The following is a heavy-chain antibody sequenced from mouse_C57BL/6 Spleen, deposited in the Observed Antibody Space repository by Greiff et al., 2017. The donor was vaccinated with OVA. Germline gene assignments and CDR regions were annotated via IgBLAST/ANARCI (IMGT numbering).Heavy chain of an antibody. CDR3: APTYDYDEAWFAY. CDR1: GYTFTSYW. Sequence: VQLQQPGTELVQPGASVKLSCKASGYTFTSYWMHWVKQRPGQGLEWIGTINPSNGGTNYNEKFKSKATLTVDKSSSTAYMQLSSLTSEDSAVYYCAPTYDYDEAWFAYWGQGTLVTVSA. J-gene: IGHJ3*01. D-gene: IGHD2-4*01. CDR2: INPSNGGT. V-gene: IGHV1-53*01.